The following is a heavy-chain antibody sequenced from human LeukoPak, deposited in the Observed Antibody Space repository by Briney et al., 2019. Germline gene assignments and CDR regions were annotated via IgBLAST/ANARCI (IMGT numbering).Heavy chain of an antibody. CDR1: GYTFTSYY. CDR3: ARYGSSWDLDY. CDR2: INPSGGST. J-gene: IGHJ4*02. Sequence: ASVKVSCKASGYTFTSYYMHWVRQAPGQGLEWMGIINPSGGSTSYAQKFQGRVTMTRDTSTSTVYMELSSLRAEDTAVYYCARYGSSWDLDYWGQGTLVTVSS. V-gene: IGHV1-46*01. D-gene: IGHD6-13*01.